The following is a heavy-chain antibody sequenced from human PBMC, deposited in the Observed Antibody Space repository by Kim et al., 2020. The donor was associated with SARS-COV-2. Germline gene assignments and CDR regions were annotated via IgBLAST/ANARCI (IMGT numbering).Heavy chain of an antibody. CDR1: GYSFTNYT. J-gene: IGHJ4*02. Sequence: ASVKVSCRTSGYSFTNYTMSWVRQAPGQGLEWMGWIDTSNGDPSYAQAFTGHFVFSMDTSVNTAYLQIHNLKADDTGLYFCARGHGSSHWYFFDFWGQG. CDR2: IDTSNGDP. D-gene: IGHD3-3*01. CDR3: ARGHGSSHWYFFDF. V-gene: IGHV7-4-1*01.